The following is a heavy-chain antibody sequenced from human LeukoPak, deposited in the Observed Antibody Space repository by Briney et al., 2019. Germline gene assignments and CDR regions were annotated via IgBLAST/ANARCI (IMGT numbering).Heavy chain of an antibody. Sequence: SETLSLTCTVSGGSISSVSHCCAWLRQSPGTGWEVIGTIYETGSTYYNPSLNSRVTLSVDTAKKQFSLKLNSVTAADTAVYYCARVPLTGTSGRGYIDYWGQGTLVSVSS. CDR3: ARVPLTGTSGRGYIDY. J-gene: IGHJ4*02. CDR1: GGSISSVSHC. V-gene: IGHV4-39*01. D-gene: IGHD3-10*01. CDR2: IYETGST.